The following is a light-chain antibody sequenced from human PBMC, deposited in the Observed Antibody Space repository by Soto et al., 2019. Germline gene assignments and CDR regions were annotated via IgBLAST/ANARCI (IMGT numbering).Light chain of an antibody. CDR2: DVN. Sequence: QSVLTQPASVSGSPGQSIAIPCTGTSRDVGGYNSVSWYQHHPGKAPKLMIYDVNYRPSGISDRFSGSKSGNTASLTISGLQAEDEADYYCSSYTSSSTLVFGTGTKVTVL. CDR3: SSYTSSSTLV. J-gene: IGLJ1*01. CDR1: SRDVGGYNS. V-gene: IGLV2-14*03.